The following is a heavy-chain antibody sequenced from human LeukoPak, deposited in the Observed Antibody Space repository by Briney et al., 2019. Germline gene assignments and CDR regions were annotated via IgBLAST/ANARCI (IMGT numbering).Heavy chain of an antibody. CDR3: ARITGATLFGY. J-gene: IGHJ4*02. Sequence: PGGSLRVSCAAPGFSFSNYAMNWVRQAPGKGLEWVSSITKNSDSTYYADSVRGRFSISRDNSKNTLYLQMNSLRADDTAIYYCARITGATLFGYWGQGTLVTVSS. D-gene: IGHD7-27*01. V-gene: IGHV3-23*01. CDR2: ITKNSDST. CDR1: GFSFSNYA.